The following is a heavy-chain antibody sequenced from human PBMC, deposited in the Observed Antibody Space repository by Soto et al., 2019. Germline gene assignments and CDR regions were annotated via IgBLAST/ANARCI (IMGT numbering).Heavy chain of an antibody. D-gene: IGHD6-6*01. CDR3: ERHDGSSGLYYYYYYMDV. J-gene: IGHJ6*03. Sequence: QLQLQESGPGLVKPSETLSLTCTVSGGSISSSSYYWGWIRQPPGKGLEWIGSIYYSGSTYYNPSLKSRVTMSVDTSMNQFSPKLSSVTAADPAVYYCERHDGSSGLYYYYYYMDVWGKGTTVTVSS. V-gene: IGHV4-39*01. CDR1: GGSISSSSYY. CDR2: IYYSGST.